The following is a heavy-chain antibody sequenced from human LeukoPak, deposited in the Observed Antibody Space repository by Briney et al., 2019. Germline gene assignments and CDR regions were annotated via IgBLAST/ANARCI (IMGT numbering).Heavy chain of an antibody. CDR1: GFTFSSLW. CDR2: INSDGTST. V-gene: IGHV3-74*01. D-gene: IGHD5-12*01. J-gene: IGHJ4*02. Sequence: PGGSLRLSCAASGFTFSSLWMHWVRQGPGKGLVWVSRINSDGTSTNYADSVKGRFTISRDNAKNTLYLQMNSLRAEATAVYYCARDPHSYSGYDRFDYWGQGTLVTVSS. CDR3: ARDPHSYSGYDRFDY.